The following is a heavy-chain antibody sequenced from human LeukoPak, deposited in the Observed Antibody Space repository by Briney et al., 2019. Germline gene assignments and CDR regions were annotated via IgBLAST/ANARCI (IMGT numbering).Heavy chain of an antibody. V-gene: IGHV4-34*01. CDR2: INHSGST. D-gene: IGHD3-3*01. CDR3: ARPHRASSGYSRFPFDY. J-gene: IGHJ4*02. Sequence: PSETLSLTCAVYGGSFSGYYWSWIRQPPGKGLEWIGEINHSGSTNYNPSLKSRVTISVDTSKNQFSLKLSSVTAADTAVYYCARPHRASSGYSRFPFDYWGQGTLVTVSS. CDR1: GGSFSGYY.